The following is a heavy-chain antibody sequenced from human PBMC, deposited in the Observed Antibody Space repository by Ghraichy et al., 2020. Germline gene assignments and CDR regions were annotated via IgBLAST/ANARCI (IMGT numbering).Heavy chain of an antibody. CDR2: INANSGGT. J-gene: IGHJ4*02. CDR3: ARDFTKLIYCSGGNCYPGY. Sequence: ASVKVSCKTSGYTFTDSSLHWVRQAPGQGLEWMGWINANSGGTNFAQKLQDRVTMTRDTSISTAYMELSSLRSDDTAIYYCARDFTKLIYCSGGNCYPGYCVQGPLVAVSS. V-gene: IGHV1-2*02. D-gene: IGHD2-15*01. CDR1: GYTFTDSS.